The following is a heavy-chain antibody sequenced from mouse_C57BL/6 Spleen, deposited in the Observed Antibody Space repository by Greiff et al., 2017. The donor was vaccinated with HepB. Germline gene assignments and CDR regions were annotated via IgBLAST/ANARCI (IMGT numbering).Heavy chain of an antibody. J-gene: IGHJ3*01. V-gene: IGHV1-62-2*01. CDR3: ARHEDVYYDYDEEAWFAY. CDR2: FYPGSGSI. CDR1: GYTFTEYT. Sequence: QVQLQQSGAELVKPGASVKLSCKASGYTFTEYTIHWVKQRSGQGLEWIGWFYPGSGSIKYNEKFKDKATLTADKSSSTVYMKLSRFTSEDSAVSFCARHEDVYYDYDEEAWFAYWGQGTLVTVSA. D-gene: IGHD2-4*01.